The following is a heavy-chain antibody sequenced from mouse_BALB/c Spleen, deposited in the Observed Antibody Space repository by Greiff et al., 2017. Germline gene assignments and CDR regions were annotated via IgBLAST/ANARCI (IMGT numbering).Heavy chain of an antibody. CDR3: ARDRGRGAMDY. D-gene: IGHD3-3*01. Sequence: EVMLVESGGGLVQPGGSRKLSCAASGFTFSDYGMAWVRQAPGKGPEWVAFISNLAYSIYYADTVTGRFTISRENAKNTLYLEMSSLRSEDTAMYYCARDRGRGAMDYWGQGTSVTVSS. CDR1: GFTFSDYG. J-gene: IGHJ4*01. V-gene: IGHV5-15*02. CDR2: ISNLAYSI.